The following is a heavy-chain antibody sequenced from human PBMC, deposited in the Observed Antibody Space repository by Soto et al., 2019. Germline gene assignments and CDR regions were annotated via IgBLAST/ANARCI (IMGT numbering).Heavy chain of an antibody. Sequence: QVQLVQSGAEVKKPGASVKVSCKASGYRFSNYDMNWVRQAPGKGLEWMGWVNPNRANTGYAQKFRGRLALTTNTSTTTAYMELSSLSSVDTAVYYCASSDGGDLKWFDSWGQGTVVTVSS. J-gene: IGHJ5*01. CDR1: GYRFSNYD. CDR3: ASSDGGDLKWFDS. D-gene: IGHD2-15*01. V-gene: IGHV1-8*01. CDR2: VNPNRANT.